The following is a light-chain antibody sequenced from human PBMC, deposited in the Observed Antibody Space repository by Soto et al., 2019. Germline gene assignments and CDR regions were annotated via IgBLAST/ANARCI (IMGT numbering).Light chain of an antibody. J-gene: IGKJ2*01. Sequence: EIVLTQSPGTLSLSPGERATLSCRASQSVTSSYLAWYQQKPGQAPRLLIFGASNRATGIPDRFSGSGSGTDFTLTFSRLEPEDFAVYYCHHYGSSPYAFGQGTRLDIK. CDR1: QSVTSSY. CDR2: GAS. V-gene: IGKV3-20*01. CDR3: HHYGSSPYA.